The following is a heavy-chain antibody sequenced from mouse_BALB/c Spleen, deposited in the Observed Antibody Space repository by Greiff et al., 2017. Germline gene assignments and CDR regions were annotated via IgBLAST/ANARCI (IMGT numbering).Heavy chain of an antibody. V-gene: IGHV5-4*02. J-gene: IGHJ4*01. Sequence: EVQRVESGGGLVKPGGSLKLSCAASGFTFSDYYMYWVRQTPEKRLEWVATISDGGSYTYYPDSVKGRFTISRDNAKNNLYLQMSSLKSEDTAMYYCARSYDYYAMDYWGQGTSVTVSS. CDR1: GFTFSDYY. CDR2: ISDGGSYT. CDR3: ARSYDYYAMDY.